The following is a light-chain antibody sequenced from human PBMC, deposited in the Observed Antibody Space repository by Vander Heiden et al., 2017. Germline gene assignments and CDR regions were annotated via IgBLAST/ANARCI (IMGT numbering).Light chain of an antibody. V-gene: IGKV3-15*01. CDR2: GPS. CDR1: QRVSSN. CDR3: QQYNNWPMYT. J-gene: IGKJ2*01. Sequence: VPPGERATLSSRVSQRVSSNLAWYQQQPGQAPWLLIYGPSTRATGIPARFSGSGSGTEFTLTISSLQSEDFAVYYCQQYNNWPMYTFGQGTKLEIK.